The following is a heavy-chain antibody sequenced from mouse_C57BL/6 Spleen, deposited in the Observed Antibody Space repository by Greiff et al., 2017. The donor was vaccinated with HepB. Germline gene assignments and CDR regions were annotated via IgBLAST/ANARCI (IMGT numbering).Heavy chain of an antibody. CDR3: ARFGYDVAYYFDY. CDR2: IYPGDGDT. J-gene: IGHJ2*01. Sequence: VQLQESGPELVKPGASVKISCKASGYAFSSSWMNWVKQRPGKGLEWIGRIYPGDGDTNYNGKFKGKATQTADKSSSTAYMQLSSLTSEDSAVYFCARFGYDVAYYFDYWGQGTTLTVSS. D-gene: IGHD2-2*01. V-gene: IGHV1-82*01. CDR1: GYAFSSSW.